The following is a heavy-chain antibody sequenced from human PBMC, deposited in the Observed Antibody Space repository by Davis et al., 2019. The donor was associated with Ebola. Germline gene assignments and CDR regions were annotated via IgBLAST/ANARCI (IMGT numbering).Heavy chain of an antibody. J-gene: IGHJ6*04. D-gene: IGHD2-8*01. V-gene: IGHV5-51*01. CDR2: IYPGDSDT. Sequence: GESLKISCKDSGNSFTSHWIGWVRQMPGKGLEWMGIIYPGDSDTRYSPSFQGQVTISADKSISTAYLQWSSLKASDTAMYYCARPHCTNGVCYLYGMDVWGKGTTVTVSS. CDR3: ARPHCTNGVCYLYGMDV. CDR1: GNSFTSHW.